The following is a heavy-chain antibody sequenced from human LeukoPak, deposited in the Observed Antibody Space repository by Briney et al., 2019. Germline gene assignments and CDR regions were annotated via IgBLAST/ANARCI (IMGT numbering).Heavy chain of an antibody. D-gene: IGHD3-9*01. V-gene: IGHV4-39*07. J-gene: IGHJ6*02. Sequence: PSETLSLTCTVSGGSISSSSYYWGWIRQPPGKGLEWIGSIYYSGSTYYNPSLKSRVTISVDTSKNQFSLKLSSVTPEDTAVYYCARDRLDYYYYYGMDVWGQGTTVTVSS. CDR1: GGSISSSSYY. CDR2: IYYSGST. CDR3: ARDRLDYYYYYGMDV.